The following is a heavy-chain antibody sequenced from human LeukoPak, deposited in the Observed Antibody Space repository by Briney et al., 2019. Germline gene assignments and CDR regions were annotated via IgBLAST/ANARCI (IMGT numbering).Heavy chain of an antibody. Sequence: PSETLSLTCTVSGGSISSRSYYWGWIRQPPGKGLEWIGSIYHSGSTNYNPSLKSRVTISVDTSKNQFSLKLSSVTAADTAVYYCAGVTMIVVVWGQGTLVTVSS. CDR1: GGSISSRSYY. CDR3: AGVTMIVVV. CDR2: IYHSGST. V-gene: IGHV4-39*07. J-gene: IGHJ4*02. D-gene: IGHD3-22*01.